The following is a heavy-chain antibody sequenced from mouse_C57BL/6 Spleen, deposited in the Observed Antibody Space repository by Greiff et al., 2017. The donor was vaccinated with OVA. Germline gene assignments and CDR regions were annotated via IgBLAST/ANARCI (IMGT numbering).Heavy chain of an antibody. CDR1: GSTFTSYW. CDR2: IDPSDSYT. J-gene: IGHJ4*01. CDR3: APLLAPYAMDY. V-gene: IGHV1-50*01. D-gene: IGHD2-1*01. Sequence: VQLQQPGAELVKPGASVKLSCKASGSTFTSYWMQWVNQRPGQGLEWIGEIDPSDSYTNYNQKFKGKATLTVDTSSSTAYLQLSSLTSEDSAVYYCAPLLAPYAMDYWGQGTSVTVSS.